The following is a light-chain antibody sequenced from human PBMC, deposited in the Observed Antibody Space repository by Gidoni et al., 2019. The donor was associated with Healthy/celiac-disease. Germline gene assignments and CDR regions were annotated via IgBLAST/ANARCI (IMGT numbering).Light chain of an antibody. Sequence: QSVLTQPPSVSAAPGQQVTISCSESNSNIGKNYVSWDQQFPGTAPKRLIYDNDQRPSGIPDRFSGSRSGGSATLGITGIQPGDEANYYCGRWDSSLSAWVFGGGTKLTVL. J-gene: IGLJ3*02. CDR3: GRWDSSLSAWV. V-gene: IGLV1-51*01. CDR2: DND. CDR1: NSNIGKNY.